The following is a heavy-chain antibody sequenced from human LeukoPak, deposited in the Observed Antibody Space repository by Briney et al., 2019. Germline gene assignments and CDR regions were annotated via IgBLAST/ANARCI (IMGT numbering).Heavy chain of an antibody. V-gene: IGHV3-11*04. D-gene: IGHD6-6*01. CDR3: ARANEWGYSSSSDY. CDR2: ISSSGSTI. J-gene: IGHJ4*02. CDR1: GFTFSDYY. Sequence: PGGSLRLSCAASGFTFSDYYMSWIRQAPGKGLEWVSYISSSGSTIYYADSVKGRFTISRDNAKNSLYLQMNSLRAEDTAVYYCARANEWGYSSSSDYWGQGTLVTVSS.